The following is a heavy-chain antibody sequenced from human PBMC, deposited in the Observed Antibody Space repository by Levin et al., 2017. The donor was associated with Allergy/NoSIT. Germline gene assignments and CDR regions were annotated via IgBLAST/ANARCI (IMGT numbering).Heavy chain of an antibody. D-gene: IGHD6-19*01. V-gene: IGHV3-15*01. Sequence: PGGSLRLSCAASGFSLSNSWMNWVRQAPGKGLEWIGRITSKPDGAATDYAAPLKGRFTISRDDSPNTLYLQMSSLKVEDTAIYYCTTQFQWWGQGTLVTVSS. CDR1: GFSLSNSW. J-gene: IGHJ4*02. CDR2: ITSKPDGAAT. CDR3: TTQFQW.